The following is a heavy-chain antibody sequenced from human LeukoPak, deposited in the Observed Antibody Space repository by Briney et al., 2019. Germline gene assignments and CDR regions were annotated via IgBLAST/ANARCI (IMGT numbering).Heavy chain of an antibody. V-gene: IGHV3-21*01. CDR3: ARDFTQQLAH. CDR2: ISSSSSYI. CDR1: GFNFHDYG. J-gene: IGHJ5*02. D-gene: IGHD6-13*01. Sequence: PGGSLRLSCTASGFNFHDYGMSWVRHTPGKGLEWVSSISSSSSYIYYADSVKGRFTISRDNAKNSLYLQMNSLRAEDTAVYYCARDFTQQLAHWGQGTLVTVSS.